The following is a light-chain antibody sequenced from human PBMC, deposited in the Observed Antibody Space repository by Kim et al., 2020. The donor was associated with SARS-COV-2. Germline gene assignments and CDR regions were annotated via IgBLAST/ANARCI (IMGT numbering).Light chain of an antibody. Sequence: SYELTQPLSVSVALGQTARLTCGGDHIAGKNVHWYQQKPGQAPVVVMYRDTNRPSGIPERFSGSNSGNTATLTITRAQAGDEADYYFQVYDNSAVLFGGG. CDR3: QVYDNSAVL. J-gene: IGLJ2*01. V-gene: IGLV3-9*01. CDR2: RDT. CDR1: HIAGKN.